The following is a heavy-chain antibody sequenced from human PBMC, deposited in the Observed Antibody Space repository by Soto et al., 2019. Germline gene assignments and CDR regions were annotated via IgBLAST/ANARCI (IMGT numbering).Heavy chain of an antibody. V-gene: IGHV4-34*01. CDR2: INHSGST. J-gene: IGHJ3*02. D-gene: IGHD2-15*01. Sequence: AVYGGSFSGYYWSWIRQPPGKGLEWIGEINHSGSTNYNPSLRSRVTISVDTSKNQFSLKLSSVTAADTAMYYCASYSTGSTVGAFDIWGQGTMVTVSS. CDR1: GGSFSGYY. CDR3: ASYSTGSTVGAFDI.